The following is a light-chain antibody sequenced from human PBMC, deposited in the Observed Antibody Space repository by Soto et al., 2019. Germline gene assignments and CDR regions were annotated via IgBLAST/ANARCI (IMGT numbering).Light chain of an antibody. V-gene: IGKV1-39*01. J-gene: IGKJ2*01. Sequence: DFQVTQSPSSLSASVGDRVTITCRASQSVNDYLNWYQQRPGKAPRLLIYAASTLHSGVPSRFSGSGFGTDFSLTITSLQPEDFATYYCQQSLSTPYIFGQGTKVDIK. CDR1: QSVNDY. CDR2: AAS. CDR3: QQSLSTPYI.